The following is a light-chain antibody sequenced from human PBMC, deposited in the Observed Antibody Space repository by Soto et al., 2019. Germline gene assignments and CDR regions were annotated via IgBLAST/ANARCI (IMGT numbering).Light chain of an antibody. CDR2: GTS. Sequence: EIVLTQVSGTLTLSPGERATLSCRASQISSTSLAWYQQKPGQAPRLLIYGTSSRATGIPDRFSGSGSGTDFTLTISRLEPEDIAVYYCQQYDSSPPITFGQGTRLEIK. CDR1: QISSTS. V-gene: IGKV3-20*01. CDR3: QQYDSSPPIT. J-gene: IGKJ5*01.